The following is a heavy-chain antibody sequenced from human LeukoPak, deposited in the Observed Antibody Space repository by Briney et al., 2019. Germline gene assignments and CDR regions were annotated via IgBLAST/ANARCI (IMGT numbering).Heavy chain of an antibody. J-gene: IGHJ6*03. D-gene: IGHD3-22*01. V-gene: IGHV4-34*01. CDR1: GGSFSGYY. CDR3: ARGRITMIVVVTLYYYYYYMDV. Sequence: SETLSLTCAVYGGSFSGYYRSWIRQPPGKGLEWIGEINHSGSTNYNPSLKSRVTISVDTSKNQFSLKLSSVTAADTAVYYCARGRITMIVVVTLYYYYYYMDVWGKGTTVTVSS. CDR2: INHSGST.